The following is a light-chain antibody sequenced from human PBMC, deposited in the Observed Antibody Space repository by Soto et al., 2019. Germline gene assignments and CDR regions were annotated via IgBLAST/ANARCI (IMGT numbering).Light chain of an antibody. CDR2: GAS. V-gene: IGKV3-15*01. Sequence: EIVVTQSPATLSVSPGERATLSCRASQSVRSNLAWYQQKPGQPPRLLIYGASTRAPGIPARFSGSGSGTEFTLTISSLQSEDFAVYYCHQYNIWPPWTFGQGTKVDNK. J-gene: IGKJ1*01. CDR3: HQYNIWPPWT. CDR1: QSVRSN.